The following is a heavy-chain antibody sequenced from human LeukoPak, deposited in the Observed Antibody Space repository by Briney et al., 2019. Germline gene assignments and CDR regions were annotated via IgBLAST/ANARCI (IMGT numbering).Heavy chain of an antibody. Sequence: PGRSLRLSCAASGFTFSSYGMHWVRQAPGKGLEWVAVVSYDGTTKYYADSVKGRFTISRDNSKNTLYLQMNSLRAEDTAVYYCARSGVMVYAKLDYWGQGTLVTVSS. J-gene: IGHJ4*02. V-gene: IGHV3-30*03. CDR1: GFTFSSYG. D-gene: IGHD2-8*01. CDR2: VSYDGTTK. CDR3: ARSGVMVYAKLDY.